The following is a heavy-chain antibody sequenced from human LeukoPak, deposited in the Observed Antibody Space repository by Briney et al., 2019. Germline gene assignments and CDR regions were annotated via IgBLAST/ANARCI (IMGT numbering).Heavy chain of an antibody. Sequence: SETLSLTCTVSGGSVSSGGFYWNWIRQHPGKGLEWIGYIFYSGSTYYNPSLKSRAIESIDTSKNQFSLKLSSVTAADTAVYYCARDPNSGVLGDIWGQGTMVTVSS. CDR3: ARDPNSGVLGDI. CDR2: IFYSGST. V-gene: IGHV4-31*03. CDR1: GGSVSSGGFY. J-gene: IGHJ3*02. D-gene: IGHD1-26*01.